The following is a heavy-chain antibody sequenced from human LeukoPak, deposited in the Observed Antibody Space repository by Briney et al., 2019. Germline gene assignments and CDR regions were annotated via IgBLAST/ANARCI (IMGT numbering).Heavy chain of an antibody. V-gene: IGHV4-39*01. CDR2: IYYSGST. CDR3: ARHSSSWSPNPDY. D-gene: IGHD6-13*01. J-gene: IGHJ4*02. Sequence: SETLSLTCTVSDGSISSSNYYWGWIRQPPGRGLEWIGTIYYSGSTYYIPSLKSRLTISIDTSKNQFSLKLSSVTAADTAVYYCARHSSSWSPNPDYWGQGTLVTVSS. CDR1: DGSISSSNYY.